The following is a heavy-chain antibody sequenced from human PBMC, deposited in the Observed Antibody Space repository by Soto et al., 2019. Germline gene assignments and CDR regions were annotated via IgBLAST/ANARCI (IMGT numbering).Heavy chain of an antibody. D-gene: IGHD3-10*01. CDR1: GFTFSSYW. Sequence: EVQLVESGGGLVQPGGSLRLSCAASGFTFSSYWMSWVRQAPGKGLEWVAHINQAGNEKYYVDSVKGRFTISRDNAKYSLLLQMDSLIAEDTAVYYWAKAPYGSGSSYYFESWGQGTLVAVSS. V-gene: IGHV3-7*03. J-gene: IGHJ4*02. CDR2: INQAGNEK. CDR3: AKAPYGSGSSYYFES.